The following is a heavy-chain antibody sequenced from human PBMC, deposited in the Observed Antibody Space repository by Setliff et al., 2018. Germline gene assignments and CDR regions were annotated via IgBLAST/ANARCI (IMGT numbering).Heavy chain of an antibody. D-gene: IGHD3-22*01. J-gene: IGHJ4*02. Sequence: SVKVSCKASGGPLNSYSFSWVRQAPGQGLEWMGRIIPVLDITRYSQKFQGRVSITADKSTGIIYMELTSLRSDDTALYYCARHPPPPNYFDIGALDSWGQGTLVTVSS. CDR1: GGPLNSYS. CDR3: ARHPPPPNYFDIGALDS. V-gene: IGHV1-69*02. CDR2: IIPVLDIT.